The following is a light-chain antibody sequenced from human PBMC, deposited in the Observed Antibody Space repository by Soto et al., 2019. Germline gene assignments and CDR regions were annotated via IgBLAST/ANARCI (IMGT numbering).Light chain of an antibody. J-gene: IGLJ1*01. Sequence: QSALTQPPSASGSPGQSVTISCTGTSSDVGGYNYVSWYQQLPGKAPKLMIYEVSKRPSGVPDRFSGSKSGNTASLTVSGLQAEDEADYYCSSYAGSNYYVFGTGTKLTVL. V-gene: IGLV2-8*01. CDR2: EVS. CDR1: SSDVGGYNY. CDR3: SSYAGSNYYV.